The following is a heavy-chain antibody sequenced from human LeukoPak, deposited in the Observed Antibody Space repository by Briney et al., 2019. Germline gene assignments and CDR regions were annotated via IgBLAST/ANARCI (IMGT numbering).Heavy chain of an antibody. Sequence: GRSLRLSCAASGFTFSSYGMHWVHQAPGKGLEWVAVISYDGSNKYYADSVKGRFTISRDNSKNTLYLQMNSLRAEDTAVYYCARSGLYSYGYYYYYYMDVWGKGTTVTVSS. J-gene: IGHJ6*03. CDR3: ARSGLYSYGYYYYYYMDV. CDR1: GFTFSSYG. V-gene: IGHV3-30*03. CDR2: ISYDGSNK. D-gene: IGHD5-18*01.